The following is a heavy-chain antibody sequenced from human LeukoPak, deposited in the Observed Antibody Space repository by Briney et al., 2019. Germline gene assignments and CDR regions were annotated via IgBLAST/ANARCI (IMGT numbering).Heavy chain of an antibody. CDR2: IYYSGST. Sequence: KPSETLSLTCTVSGGSVSSGSYYWSWIRQPPGKGLEWIGYIYYSGSTNYNPSLKSRVTISVDTSKNQFSLNLSSVTAADTAVYYCARVRNEYFYYGMDVWGQGTTVTVSS. V-gene: IGHV4-61*01. J-gene: IGHJ6*02. CDR3: ARVRNEYFYYGMDV. CDR1: GGSVSSGSYY. D-gene: IGHD1-14*01.